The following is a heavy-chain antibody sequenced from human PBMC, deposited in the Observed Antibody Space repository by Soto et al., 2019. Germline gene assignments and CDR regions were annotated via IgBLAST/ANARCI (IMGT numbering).Heavy chain of an antibody. Sequence: PSETMSLTCTVSVGSISSYYWSWIRQPAGKGLEWIGRIYTSGSTNYNPSLKSRVTMSVDTSKNQFSLKLSSVTAADTAVYYCARGGVTVAGTLYYYGMDVWGQGTTVTVSS. CDR3: ARGGVTVAGTLYYYGMDV. J-gene: IGHJ6*02. CDR2: IYTSGST. D-gene: IGHD6-19*01. V-gene: IGHV4-4*07. CDR1: VGSISSYY.